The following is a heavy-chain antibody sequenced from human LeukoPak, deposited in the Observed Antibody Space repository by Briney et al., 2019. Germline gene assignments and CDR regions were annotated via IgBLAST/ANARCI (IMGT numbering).Heavy chain of an antibody. J-gene: IGHJ6*02. CDR1: EFTFSSSG. CDR2: ISYNGGNK. Sequence: PGRSLRLSCAASEFTFSSSGMHWVRQAPGKGLEWLAVISYNGGNKYYADSVKGRFTISRGNAKNSLYLQMNSLRAEDTALYYCAKDTHYVWGSYRYTESYYYGMDVWGQGTTVTVSS. V-gene: IGHV3-30*18. D-gene: IGHD3-16*02. CDR3: AKDTHYVWGSYRYTESYYYGMDV.